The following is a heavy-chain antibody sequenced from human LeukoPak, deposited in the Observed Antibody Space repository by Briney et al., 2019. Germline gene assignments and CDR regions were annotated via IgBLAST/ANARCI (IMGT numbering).Heavy chain of an antibody. CDR3: VRDRGGYCSGGTCYPGLLSYSMDV. V-gene: IGHV3-33*01. CDR1: GFTFSSYG. D-gene: IGHD2-15*01. CDR2: IGYDGSKK. Sequence: GGSLRLSCAASGFTFSSYGIHWVRQAPGKGLEWVAVIGYDGSKKYYADSVKGRFTISRDNSKNTLYLHMNSLRVEDTAVYYCVRDRGGYCSGGTCYPGLLSYSMDVWGKGTTVTVSS. J-gene: IGHJ6*04.